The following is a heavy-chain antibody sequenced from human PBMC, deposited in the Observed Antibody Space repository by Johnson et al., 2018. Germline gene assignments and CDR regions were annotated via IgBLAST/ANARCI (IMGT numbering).Heavy chain of an antibody. CDR2: IYSDDNT. Sequence: VQLVESGGGLVQPGGSLRLSCAASGFIVKSKYMSWVRQAPGKGLEWVAVIYSDDNTYYPDSVKGRFTISRDNSQNPRYLQLNSLRAKDTAVYYCGRDNKWNDGGAFDIWGQGTMVTVSS. CDR1: GFIVKSKY. J-gene: IGHJ3*02. V-gene: IGHV3-66*01. D-gene: IGHD1-1*01. CDR3: GRDNKWNDGGAFDI.